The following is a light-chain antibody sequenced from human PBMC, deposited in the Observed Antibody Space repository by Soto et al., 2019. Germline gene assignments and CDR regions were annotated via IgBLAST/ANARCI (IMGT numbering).Light chain of an antibody. CDR1: QSISSW. Sequence: DIQMTQSPSTLSASVGDRVTITCRASQSISSWLAWYQQKPGKAPKLLIYDASSLESGVPSRFSGSGSGTEFTLTISSLQPDDFATYYFQQNNSYPWTFGQGTNVEIK. CDR3: QQNNSYPWT. CDR2: DAS. J-gene: IGKJ1*01. V-gene: IGKV1-5*01.